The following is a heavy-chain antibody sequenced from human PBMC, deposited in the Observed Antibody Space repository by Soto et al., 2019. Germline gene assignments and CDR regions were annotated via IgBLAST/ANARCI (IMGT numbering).Heavy chain of an antibody. Sequence: ASVKVSCKASGYTLTELSMHWVRQAPGKGLEWMGGFDPEDGETIYAQKFQGRVTMTEDTSTDTAYMELSSLRSEDTAVYYCATDRGYDSSGYYLRTFDYWGQGTLVTVSS. CDR2: FDPEDGET. V-gene: IGHV1-24*01. CDR1: GYTLTELS. D-gene: IGHD3-22*01. J-gene: IGHJ4*02. CDR3: ATDRGYDSSGYYLRTFDY.